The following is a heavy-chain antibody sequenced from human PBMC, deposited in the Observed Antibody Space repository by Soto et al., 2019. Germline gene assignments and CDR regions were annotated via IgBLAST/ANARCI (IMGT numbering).Heavy chain of an antibody. CDR1: GGSISSYY. Sequence: PSETLSLTCTVSGGSISSYYWSWIRQPPGKGLEWIGYIYYSGSTNYNPSLKSRVTISVDTSKNQFSLKLSSVTAADTAVYYCARGEVLWFGESKWGRGTLVTVSS. CDR2: IYYSGST. D-gene: IGHD3-10*01. CDR3: ARGEVLWFGESK. J-gene: IGHJ4*02. V-gene: IGHV4-59*01.